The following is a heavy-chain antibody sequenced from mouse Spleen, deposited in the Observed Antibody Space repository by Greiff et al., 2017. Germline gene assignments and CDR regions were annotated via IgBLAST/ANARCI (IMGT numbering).Heavy chain of an antibody. J-gene: IGHJ1*01. CDR1: GFSLTSYG. CDR3: ARDALYYGGWYFDV. Sequence: VKVVESGPGLVQPSQSLSITCTVSGFSLTSYGVHWVRQSPGKGLEWLGVIWSGGSTDYNAAFISRLSISKDNSKSQVFFKMNSLQADDTAIYYCARDALYYGGWYFDVWGAGTTVTVSS. D-gene: IGHD1-1*01. CDR2: IWSGGST. V-gene: IGHV2-2*01.